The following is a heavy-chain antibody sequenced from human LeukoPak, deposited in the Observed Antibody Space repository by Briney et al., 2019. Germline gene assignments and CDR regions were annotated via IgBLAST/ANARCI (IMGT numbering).Heavy chain of an antibody. CDR2: ISSSTNYI. CDR3: ARVPSDY. V-gene: IGHV3-21*01. J-gene: IGHJ4*02. Sequence: GGSLRLSCAASGFTFSSYSMNWVRQAPGKGLEWVSSISSSTNYIYYADSVKGRFTISRDNAKNSLYLQMNNPRAEDTAVYYCARVPSDYWGQGTLVTVSS. CDR1: GFTFSSYS.